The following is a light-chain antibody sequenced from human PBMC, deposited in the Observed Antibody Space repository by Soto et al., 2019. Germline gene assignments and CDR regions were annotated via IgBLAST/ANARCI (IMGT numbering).Light chain of an antibody. CDR2: DAS. V-gene: IGKV3-11*01. J-gene: IGKJ1*01. CDR3: QQRSNWPPTRT. Sequence: EIVLTQSPATLSLSPGERATLSCRASQSVSSYLAWYQHKPGQAPRLLIYDASNRATGIPARFSGSGSGTDFTLTISSLEPEDFAVYYCQQRSNWPPTRTFGQGTKVEIK. CDR1: QSVSSY.